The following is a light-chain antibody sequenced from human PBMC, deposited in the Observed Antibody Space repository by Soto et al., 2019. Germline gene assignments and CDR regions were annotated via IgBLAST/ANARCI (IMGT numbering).Light chain of an antibody. CDR3: QSYDSSLSGSNYV. CDR2: GNS. Sequence: QSVLTQPPSVSGAPGQRVTISCTGSSSNIGAGYDVHWYQQLPGTAPKLLIYGNSNRPSGVPDRFSGSKSGTSASLAITGIQAEDEADYYCQSYDSSLSGSNYVFGTGTQLTVL. J-gene: IGLJ1*01. CDR1: SSNIGAGYD. V-gene: IGLV1-40*01.